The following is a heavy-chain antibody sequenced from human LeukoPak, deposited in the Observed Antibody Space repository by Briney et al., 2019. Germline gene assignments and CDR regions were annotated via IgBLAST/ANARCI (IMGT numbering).Heavy chain of an antibody. CDR1: GVSISTSSYY. D-gene: IGHD2-15*01. CDR3: ARTGHCSGGSCYLDYFDY. CDR2: IYYNGNT. J-gene: IGHJ4*02. V-gene: IGHV4-39*01. Sequence: SETLSLTCTVSGVSISTSSYYWGWIRQPPGKGLEWIGSIYYNGNTYYNPSLRSRVTISVDTSENQFSLKLNSVTAADTAVYYCARTGHCSGGSCYLDYFDYWGQGTLVTVSS.